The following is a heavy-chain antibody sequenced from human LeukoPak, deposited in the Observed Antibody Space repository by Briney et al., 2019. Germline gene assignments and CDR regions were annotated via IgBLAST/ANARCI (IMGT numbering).Heavy chain of an antibody. CDR3: ARHRDMAYWYFDL. V-gene: IGHV4-31*03. Sequence: SETLSLTCTVSGGSISSGGYYWSWIRQHPGKGLEWIGYIYYSGSTYYNPSLKSRVTISVDTSKNQFSLKLSSVTAADTAVYYCARHRDMAYWYFDLWGRGTLVTVSS. D-gene: IGHD5-18*01. CDR1: GGSISSGGYY. CDR2: IYYSGST. J-gene: IGHJ2*01.